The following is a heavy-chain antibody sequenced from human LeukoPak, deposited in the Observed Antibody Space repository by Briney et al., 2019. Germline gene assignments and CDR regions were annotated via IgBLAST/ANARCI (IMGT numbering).Heavy chain of an antibody. D-gene: IGHD6-19*01. V-gene: IGHV1-2*06. CDR3: ARGSSGWYWFDP. Sequence: GASVKVCCKASGYTFTGYYMHWVRQAPGQGLEWMGRITPNSGGTNYAQKFQGRVTMTRDTSISTAYMELSRLRSDDTAVYYWARGSSGWYWFDPWGQGTLVTVSS. CDR2: ITPNSGGT. J-gene: IGHJ5*02. CDR1: GYTFTGYY.